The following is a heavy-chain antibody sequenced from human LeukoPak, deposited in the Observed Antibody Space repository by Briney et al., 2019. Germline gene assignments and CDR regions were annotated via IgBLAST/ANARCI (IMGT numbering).Heavy chain of an antibody. Sequence: ASVKVSCKASEYTFTGYYMHWVRQAPGQGLEWMGWINPNSGGTNYAQKFQGRVTMTRDTSISTAYMELSRLRSDDTAVYYCARDYDILTGEAHWGQGTLVTVSS. CDR2: INPNSGGT. V-gene: IGHV1-2*02. CDR3: ARDYDILTGEAH. CDR1: EYTFTGYY. D-gene: IGHD3-9*01. J-gene: IGHJ4*02.